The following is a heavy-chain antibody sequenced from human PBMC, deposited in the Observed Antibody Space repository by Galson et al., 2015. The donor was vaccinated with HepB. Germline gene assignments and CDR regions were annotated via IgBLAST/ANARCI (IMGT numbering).Heavy chain of an antibody. CDR3: ARGAGSCSDTSCYDTYFDY. CDR1: GFTFSNFR. V-gene: IGHV3-21*01. Sequence: SLRLSCAASGFTFSNFRMNWVRQAPGKGLEWVSSISSSGRYIYYADSVKGRFTISRDNAKNSLSLQMNSLRAEDTADYYCARGAGSCSDTSCYDTYFDYWGQGALVTVSS. CDR2: ISSSGRYI. D-gene: IGHD2-2*01. J-gene: IGHJ4*02.